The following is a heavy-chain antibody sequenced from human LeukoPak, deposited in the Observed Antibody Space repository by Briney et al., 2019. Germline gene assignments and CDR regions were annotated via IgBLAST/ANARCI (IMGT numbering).Heavy chain of an antibody. Sequence: GASVTVSFKCSGYTFTVYYVHWVRQAPGQGGEWMGWINPNSGGTNYAQKFQGRVTMTRDTSISTAYMEVSRLRSDDTAMFYCARATGSVDYYYMDVWGKGTTVTVSS. V-gene: IGHV1-2*02. CDR3: ARATGSVDYYYMDV. CDR2: INPNSGGT. CDR1: GYTFTVYY. J-gene: IGHJ6*03. D-gene: IGHD1-1*01.